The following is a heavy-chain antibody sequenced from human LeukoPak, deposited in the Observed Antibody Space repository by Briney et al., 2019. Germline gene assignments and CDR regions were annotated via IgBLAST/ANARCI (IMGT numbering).Heavy chain of an antibody. CDR3: AKAGVSDAFDI. CDR1: GFTFSSYG. J-gene: IGHJ3*02. CDR2: ISYDGSNK. D-gene: IGHD3-10*01. V-gene: IGHV3-30*18. Sequence: GRSLRLSYAASGFTFSSYGMHWVRQAPGKGLEWVAVISYDGSNKYYADSVKGRFTISRDNSKNTLYLQMNSLRAEDTAVYYCAKAGVSDAFDIWGQGTMVTVSS.